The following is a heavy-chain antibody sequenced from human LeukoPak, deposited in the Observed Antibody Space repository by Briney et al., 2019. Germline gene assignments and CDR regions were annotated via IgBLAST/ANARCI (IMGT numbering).Heavy chain of an antibody. CDR2: SSHSGDT. D-gene: IGHD5/OR15-5a*01. CDR3: ARSVSLIRGIKCDY. V-gene: IGHV4-34*08. J-gene: IGHJ4*02. CDR1: GETFSGHF. Sequence: SETLSLTCAVYGETFSGHFWRWIRQPPGKGREWIGESSHSGDTKYNPSLKSRVTVAVDTSKNQFSLHLPSVTAADTALYYCARSVSLIRGIKCDYWSQGSLITVSS.